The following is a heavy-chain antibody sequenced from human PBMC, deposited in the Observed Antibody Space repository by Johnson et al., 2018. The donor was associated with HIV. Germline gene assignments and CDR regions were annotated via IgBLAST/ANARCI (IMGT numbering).Heavy chain of an antibody. CDR1: GFTFSSYG. J-gene: IGHJ3*02. CDR3: ARVSNHAFDI. V-gene: IGHV3-30*02. Sequence: QVLLVESGGGVVQPGGSLRLSCAASGFTFSSYGMHWVRQAPGKGLEWVAFIRYDGSNKYYADSVKGRFTISRDNAKNSLYLQMNSLRAEDTAVYYCARVSNHAFDIWGQGTMVTVSS. CDR2: IRYDGSNK.